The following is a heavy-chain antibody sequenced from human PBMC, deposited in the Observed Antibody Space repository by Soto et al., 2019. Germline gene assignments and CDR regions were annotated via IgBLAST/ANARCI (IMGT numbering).Heavy chain of an antibody. CDR3: ARRYFDWSYNWFDP. D-gene: IGHD3-9*01. J-gene: IGHJ5*02. CDR2: IYHGGTT. Sequence: NPSETLSLTCTVSGYSISSGSYWAWIRQPPGKGPEWIASIYHGGTTFYNPSLKSRITISVDTSNNQFSLKLSSVTAADTAVYYCARRYFDWSYNWFDPWGQGTLVTVSS. CDR1: GYSISSGSY. V-gene: IGHV4-38-2*02.